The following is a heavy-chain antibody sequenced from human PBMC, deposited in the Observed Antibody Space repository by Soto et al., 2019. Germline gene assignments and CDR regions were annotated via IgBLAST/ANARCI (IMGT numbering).Heavy chain of an antibody. V-gene: IGHV4-34*02. D-gene: IGHD6-19*01. Sequence: QVQLQQWGAGLLKPSETLSLTCAGHGGSFSGFFWTWIRQPPGKGLEWIGEINHSGSTNYNPSLKSRVTISVDTSENQFSLRLTSVTAADTAVYYCARGQWLPRGEYWGQGTLVTVSS. CDR1: GGSFSGFF. CDR3: ARGQWLPRGEY. J-gene: IGHJ4*02. CDR2: INHSGST.